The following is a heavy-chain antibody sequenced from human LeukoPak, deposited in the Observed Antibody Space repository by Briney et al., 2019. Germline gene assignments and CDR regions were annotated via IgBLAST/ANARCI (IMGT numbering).Heavy chain of an antibody. D-gene: IGHD1-14*01. V-gene: IGHV5-51*01. CDR3: ARATNHDNWLDP. CDR1: GYSFTNYW. J-gene: IGHJ5*02. CDR2: INTGDSDT. Sequence: NRGESLKISCQGSGYSFTNYWSAWLRQIPGKGLEWMGTINTGDSDTRYSPSFQGHVTISADKSISTAYLYWSSLEASDTALYYCARATNHDNWLDPWGQGTLVIVSS.